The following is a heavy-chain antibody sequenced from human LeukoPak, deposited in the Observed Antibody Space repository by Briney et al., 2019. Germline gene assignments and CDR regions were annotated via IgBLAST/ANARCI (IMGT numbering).Heavy chain of an antibody. CDR2: IYYSGSR. CDR1: GDSISSSSYY. CDR3: ARTGLLNWFDP. V-gene: IGHV4-39*01. D-gene: IGHD2-8*02. Sequence: TSETLSLTCTASGDSISSSSYYWGWIRQPPGKGLEWIGSIYYSGSRYYNPSLKSRVTISVDTSKNQFSLKLSSVTAADTAVYYCARTGLLNWFDPWGQGTLVTVSS. J-gene: IGHJ5*02.